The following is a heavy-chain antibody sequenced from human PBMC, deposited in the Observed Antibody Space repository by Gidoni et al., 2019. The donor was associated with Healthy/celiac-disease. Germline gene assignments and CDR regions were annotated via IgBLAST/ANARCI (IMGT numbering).Heavy chain of an antibody. CDR1: GGSISSYY. Sequence: QVQLQESGPGLVKPSETLSLTCTVSGGSISSYYWSWIRQPPGKGLEWIGYIYYSGSTNYHPSLKSRVTISVDTSKNQFSLKLSSVTAADTAVYYCARGAARSYYGMDVWGQGTTVTVSS. D-gene: IGHD6-6*01. CDR2: IYYSGST. V-gene: IGHV4-59*01. J-gene: IGHJ6*02. CDR3: ARGAARSYYGMDV.